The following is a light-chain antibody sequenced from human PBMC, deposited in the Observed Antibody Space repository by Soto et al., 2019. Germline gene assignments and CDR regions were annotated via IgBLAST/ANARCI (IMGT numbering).Light chain of an antibody. J-gene: IGLJ2*01. Sequence: QSVLTQPASVSGSPGQSITISCTGTSSDVGGYNYVSWYQQHPGKAPKLMIYEVSNRPSGVSNRFSGSKSGNTASLTISGLQAEDEADYYCSSYTSSSTLVFGGGTKVTLL. CDR3: SSYTSSSTLV. CDR2: EVS. V-gene: IGLV2-14*01. CDR1: SSDVGGYNY.